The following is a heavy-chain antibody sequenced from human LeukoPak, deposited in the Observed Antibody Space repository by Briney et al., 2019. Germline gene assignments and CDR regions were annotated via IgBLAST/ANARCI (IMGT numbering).Heavy chain of an antibody. D-gene: IGHD3-10*01. V-gene: IGHV1-8*01. CDR2: MNPNSGNT. CDR3: ARGPYYYGSGSYPAY. J-gene: IGHJ4*02. Sequence: ASVKVSCKASGYTFTSYDINWVRQATGQGLEWMGWMNPNSGNTGYAQKFQGRVTMTRNTSISTAYMELSSLRSENTAVYYCARGPYYYGSGSYPAYWGQGTLVTVSS. CDR1: GYTFTSYD.